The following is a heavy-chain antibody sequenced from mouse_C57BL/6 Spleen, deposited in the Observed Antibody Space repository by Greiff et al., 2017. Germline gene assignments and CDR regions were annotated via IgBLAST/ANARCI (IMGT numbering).Heavy chain of an antibody. D-gene: IGHD1-1*01. J-gene: IGHJ4*01. Sequence: LKPGAELVKPGASVKLSCKASGYTFTSYWMHWVKQRPGQGLEWIGMIHPNSGSTNYNEKFKSKATLTVDKSSSTAYMQLSSLTSEDSAVYYCARGSLYAMDYWGQGTSVTVSS. CDR1: GYTFTSYW. CDR3: ARGSLYAMDY. V-gene: IGHV1-64*01. CDR2: IHPNSGST.